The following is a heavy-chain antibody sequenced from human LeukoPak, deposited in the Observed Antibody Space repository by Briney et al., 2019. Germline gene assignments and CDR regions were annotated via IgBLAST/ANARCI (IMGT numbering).Heavy chain of an antibody. CDR2: IYSGGST. CDR1: GFTVSSNY. Sequence: GGSLRLSCAASGFTVSSNYMSWVRQAPGKGLEWVSVIYSGGSTYYADSVKGRFTISRDNSKNTLYLQMNSLRAEDTAVYYCARASEGFIVVVPAANYAFDIWGQGTMVTVSS. D-gene: IGHD2-2*01. J-gene: IGHJ3*02. V-gene: IGHV3-66*01. CDR3: ARASEGFIVVVPAANYAFDI.